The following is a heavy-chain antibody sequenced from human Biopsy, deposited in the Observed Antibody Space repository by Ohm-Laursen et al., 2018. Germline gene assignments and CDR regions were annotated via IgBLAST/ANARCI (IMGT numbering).Heavy chain of an antibody. V-gene: IGHV1-18*01. Sequence: SVKVSCKSSGYTFTSYGISWVRQAPGQGLEWMGWINTENGNTIYAQNLQGRVTMTADTSTSTAYMEVTSLRSDDTAAYYCARAKLEPVYYYYGMDVWGQGTTVTASS. CDR3: ARAKLEPVYYYYGMDV. D-gene: IGHD1-1*01. CDR2: INTENGNT. CDR1: GYTFTSYG. J-gene: IGHJ6*02.